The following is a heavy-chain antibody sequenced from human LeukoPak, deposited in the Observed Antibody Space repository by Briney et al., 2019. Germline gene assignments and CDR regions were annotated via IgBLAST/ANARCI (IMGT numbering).Heavy chain of an antibody. CDR1: GGSISSYY. Sequence: SETLSLTCTVSGGSISSYYWSWIRQPPGKGLEWIGYIYYSGSTNYNPSLKSRVTISVDTSKNQFSLKLSSVTAADTAVYYCARHWTGTTGDADAFDIWGQGTMVTVSS. V-gene: IGHV4-59*08. D-gene: IGHD1-1*01. CDR3: ARHWTGTTGDADAFDI. CDR2: IYYSGST. J-gene: IGHJ3*02.